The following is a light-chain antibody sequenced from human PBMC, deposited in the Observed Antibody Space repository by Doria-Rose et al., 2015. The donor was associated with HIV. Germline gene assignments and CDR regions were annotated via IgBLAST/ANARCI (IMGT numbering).Light chain of an antibody. V-gene: IGLV2-14*03. CDR3: ISYTSGSTQ. CDR2: DVD. CDR1: SSDVGAYNY. J-gene: IGLJ2*01. Sequence: QAVVTQPASVSGSPGQSITISCTGTSSDVGAYNYVSWYQQYPGKAPKLMICDVDTRPSGVSRRFSGSKSGNTASLTISGLQADDEADYYCISYTSGSTQFGEGTKLTVL.